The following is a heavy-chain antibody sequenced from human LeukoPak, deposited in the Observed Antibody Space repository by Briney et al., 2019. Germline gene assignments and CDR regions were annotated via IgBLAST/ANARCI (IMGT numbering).Heavy chain of an antibody. J-gene: IGHJ4*02. CDR2: IYYSGST. Sequence: SETLSLTCTVSGGSISSGDYYWSWIRQPPGKGLEWIGYIYYSGSTYYNPSLKSRVTISVDTSKNQFSLKLSSVTAADTAVYYCARAVSDGDYMIFDYWGQGTLVTVSS. CDR1: GGSISSGDYY. D-gene: IGHD4-17*01. V-gene: IGHV4-30-4*01. CDR3: ARAVSDGDYMIFDY.